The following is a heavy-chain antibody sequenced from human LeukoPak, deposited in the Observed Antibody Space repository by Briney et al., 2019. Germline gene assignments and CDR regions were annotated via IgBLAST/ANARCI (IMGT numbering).Heavy chain of an antibody. Sequence: ASVKVSCKASGYTFTGYHMHWVRQAPGQRLEWMGWINAGNGNTKYSQKFQGRVTITRDTSASTAYMELSSLRSEDTAVYYCARISSAMPNDAFDIWGQGTMVTVSS. V-gene: IGHV1-3*01. D-gene: IGHD2-2*01. CDR2: INAGNGNT. J-gene: IGHJ3*02. CDR3: ARISSAMPNDAFDI. CDR1: GYTFTGYH.